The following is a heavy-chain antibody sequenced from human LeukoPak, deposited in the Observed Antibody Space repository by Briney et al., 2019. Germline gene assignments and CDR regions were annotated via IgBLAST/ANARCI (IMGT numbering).Heavy chain of an antibody. CDR3: ARQVVVAALFDY. D-gene: IGHD2-15*01. J-gene: IGHJ4*02. CDR2: IYASGST. Sequence: SETLSLTCTVSGGSISSYYWSWIRQPAGKGLEWIGRIYASGSTNYNPPLNSRVTMSVDTSKNQFSLKLSSVTAADTAVYYCARQVVVAALFDYWGQGTLVTVSS. CDR1: GGSISSYY. V-gene: IGHV4-4*07.